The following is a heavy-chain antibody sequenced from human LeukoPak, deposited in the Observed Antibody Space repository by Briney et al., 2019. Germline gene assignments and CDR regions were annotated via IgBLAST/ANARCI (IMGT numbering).Heavy chain of an antibody. CDR1: GGSISSSSYY. Sequence: SETLSLTRAVSGGSISSSSYYWGWIRQPPGKGLEWIGSIYYSGSTYYNRSHKSRVTISVDMSKNQFCLKLGSVTAADTAVYYCARRSPGYSSGWSPDYWGQGTLVTVSS. V-gene: IGHV4-39*01. D-gene: IGHD6-19*01. J-gene: IGHJ4*02. CDR3: ARRSPGYSSGWSPDY. CDR2: IYYSGST.